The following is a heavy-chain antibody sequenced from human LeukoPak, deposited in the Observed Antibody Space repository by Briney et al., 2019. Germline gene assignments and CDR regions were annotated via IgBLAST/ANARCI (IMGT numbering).Heavy chain of an antibody. CDR1: GFTFSSYW. CDR3: ARDTSQQRSWYHHDYYMDV. J-gene: IGHJ6*03. V-gene: IGHV3-7*01. D-gene: IGHD6-13*01. CDR2: IKQDGSEK. Sequence: PGGSPRLSCAASGFTFSSYWMSWVRQAPGKGLEWVANIKQDGSEKYYVDSVKGRFTISRDNAKNSLYLQMNSLRAEDTAVYYCARDTSQQRSWYHHDYYMDVWGKGTTVTVSS.